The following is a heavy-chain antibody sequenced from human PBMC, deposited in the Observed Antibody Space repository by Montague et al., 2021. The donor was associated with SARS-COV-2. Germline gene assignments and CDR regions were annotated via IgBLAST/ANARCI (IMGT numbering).Heavy chain of an antibody. V-gene: IGHV3-30*04. CDR1: GFTFSSYA. Sequence: SLRLSCAASGFTFSSYAMHWVRQAPGKGLEWVSSITDNGGKTYYVDSVKGRFTISRDSSKNTLYLQMNSLRTEDTAVYYCARDRTRLLLGVLDYWGQGSLVTVSS. J-gene: IGHJ4*02. CDR3: ARDRTRLLLGVLDY. CDR2: ITDNGGKT. D-gene: IGHD2-15*01.